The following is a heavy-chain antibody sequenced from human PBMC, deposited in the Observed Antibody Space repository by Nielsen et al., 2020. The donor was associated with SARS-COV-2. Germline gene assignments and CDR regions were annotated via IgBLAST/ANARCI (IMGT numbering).Heavy chain of an antibody. D-gene: IGHD6-19*01. V-gene: IGHV3-73*01. CDR3: THAVAGYYYYYGMDV. Sequence: GESLKISCAASGFTFSGSAMHWVRQASGKGLEWAGRIRSKANSYATAYAASVKGRFTISRDDSKNTAYLQMNSLKTEDTAVYYCTHAVAGYYYYYGMDVWGQGTTVTVSS. CDR1: GFTFSGSA. J-gene: IGHJ6*02. CDR2: IRSKANSYAT.